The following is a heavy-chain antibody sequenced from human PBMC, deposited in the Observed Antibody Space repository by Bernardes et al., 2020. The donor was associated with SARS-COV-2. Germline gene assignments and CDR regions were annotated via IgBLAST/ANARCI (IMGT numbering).Heavy chain of an antibody. CDR3: ATDTNTGWLDY. CDR2: FDAEDGET. V-gene: IGHV1-24*01. J-gene: IGHJ4*02. D-gene: IGHD6-19*01. Sequence: ASVKVSCKVSGYPLTELSMHWVRQAPGKGLEWIGGFDAEDGETMFGQKFQGRVTMNEDTSTDTVYMELSSLRSDDTAVYYCATDTNTGWLDYWGRGTLVTVSS. CDR1: GYPLTELS.